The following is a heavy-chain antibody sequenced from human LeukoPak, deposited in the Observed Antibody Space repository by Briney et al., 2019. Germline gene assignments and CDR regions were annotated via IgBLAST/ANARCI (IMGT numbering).Heavy chain of an antibody. CDR1: GFTFSSYE. V-gene: IGHV3-48*03. J-gene: IGHJ4*02. CDR3: AKGYGDQNDY. Sequence: GGSLRLSCAASGFTFSSYEMNWVRQAPGKGLEWVSYISSSGSTIYYADSVKGRFTISRDNSKNTLYLQMNSLRAEDTAVYYCAKGYGDQNDYWGQGTLVTVSS. CDR2: ISSSGSTI. D-gene: IGHD3-10*01.